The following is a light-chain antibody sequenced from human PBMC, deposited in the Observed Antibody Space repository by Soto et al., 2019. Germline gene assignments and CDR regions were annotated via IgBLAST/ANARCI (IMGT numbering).Light chain of an antibody. Sequence: DIQMTQSPSSLSASVGDRVTITCRASQDISNYLNWYQQKPGKAPKLLVYDASNLETGVPSRFSGSGSGTDFSFTIRSLQTEDIATYYCKQYANIPPEFTFGPGTKVDIK. J-gene: IGKJ3*01. CDR3: KQYANIPPEFT. CDR1: QDISNY. CDR2: DAS. V-gene: IGKV1-33*01.